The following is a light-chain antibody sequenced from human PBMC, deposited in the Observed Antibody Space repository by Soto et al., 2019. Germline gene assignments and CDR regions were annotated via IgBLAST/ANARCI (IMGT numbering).Light chain of an antibody. V-gene: IGKV1-9*01. CDR1: QGIRSY. J-gene: IGKJ5*01. Sequence: DIQLTQSPSLLSASVGDRVTITCRASQGIRSYLAWYQQKPGKAPKLLIYAASTLQSGVPSRFNGSGSGTEFTLTISSLQPEEFATSYCQQLNSYPITFGQGTRLEIK. CDR2: AAS. CDR3: QQLNSYPIT.